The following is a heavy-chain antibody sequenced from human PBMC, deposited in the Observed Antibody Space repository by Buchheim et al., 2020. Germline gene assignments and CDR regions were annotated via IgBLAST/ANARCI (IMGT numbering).Heavy chain of an antibody. CDR1: GGSISSGDYY. V-gene: IGHV4-30-4*01. CDR3: ARGFRGYCSGTSCYYFDY. Sequence: QVQLQESGPGLVKPSQTLSLTCTVSGGSISSGDYYWSWIRQPPGKGLEWIWYIYYSGSTYYNPSLKSRVTISVDTSKNQFSLKLSSVTAADTAVYYCARGFRGYCSGTSCYYFDYWGQGTL. CDR2: IYYSGST. J-gene: IGHJ4*02. D-gene: IGHD2-15*01.